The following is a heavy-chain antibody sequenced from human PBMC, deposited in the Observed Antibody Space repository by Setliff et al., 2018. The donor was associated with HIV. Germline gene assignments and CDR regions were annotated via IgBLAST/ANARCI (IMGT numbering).Heavy chain of an antibody. CDR1: GFTFSSYG. CDR3: ARLWTPGLAFDL. V-gene: IGHV3-30*19. D-gene: IGHD3-3*01. Sequence: PGGSLRLSCAASGFTFSSYGMNWVRQAPGKGLEWVASIWYDGSPKYYADSVKGRFTISRDNSKNTLYLQMNSLRPEETAVYYCARLWTPGLAFDLWGQGTKVTVSS. J-gene: IGHJ3*01. CDR2: IWYDGSPK.